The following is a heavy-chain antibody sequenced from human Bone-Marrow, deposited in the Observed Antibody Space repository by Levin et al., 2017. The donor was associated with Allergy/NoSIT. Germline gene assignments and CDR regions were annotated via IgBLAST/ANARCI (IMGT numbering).Heavy chain of an antibody. D-gene: IGHD4-23*01. V-gene: IGHV1-69*13. Sequence: GASVKVSCKASGGTFSSYAISWVRQAPGQGLEWMGGIIPIFGTANYAQKFQGRVTITADESTSTAYMELSSLRSEDTAVYYCARSYGGNYRAQRAGMDVWGQGTTVTVSS. J-gene: IGHJ6*02. CDR1: GGTFSSYA. CDR2: IIPIFGTA. CDR3: ARSYGGNYRAQRAGMDV.